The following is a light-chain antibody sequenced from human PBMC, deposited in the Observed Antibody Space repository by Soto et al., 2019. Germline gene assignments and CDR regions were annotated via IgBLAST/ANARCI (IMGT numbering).Light chain of an antibody. J-gene: IGKJ1*01. V-gene: IGKV1-27*01. Sequence: DIQMNQSPSSLSASVGDRITITCRASQGISNDLAWYQQKPGKVPKLLIYAASTLQSGVPSRFSGSGAGTDFTLHISSLQPEDVATYYCQKYNSARWTFGHGTKVEIK. CDR3: QKYNSARWT. CDR2: AAS. CDR1: QGISND.